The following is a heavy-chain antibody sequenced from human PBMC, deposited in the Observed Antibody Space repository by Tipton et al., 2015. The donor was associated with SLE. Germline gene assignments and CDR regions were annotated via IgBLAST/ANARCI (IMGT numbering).Heavy chain of an antibody. V-gene: IGHV4-39*06. D-gene: IGHD5-12*01. CDR2: INYSGNT. Sequence: TLSLTCTVSGGSISSTNSYWGWIRQPPGKGPEWIGSINYSGNTYETSSLRSRVTLSVDTSNNQVALQLTSVTAADTAVYYCANDYGGSRGYDNCFDPWGQGTTVTVSA. CDR1: GGSISSTNSY. CDR3: ANDYGGSRGYDNCFDP. J-gene: IGHJ5*01.